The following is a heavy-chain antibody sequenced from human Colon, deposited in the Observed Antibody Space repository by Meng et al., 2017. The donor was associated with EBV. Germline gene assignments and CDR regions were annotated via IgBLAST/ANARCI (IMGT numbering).Heavy chain of an antibody. J-gene: IGHJ4*02. V-gene: IGHV4-39*07. D-gene: IGHD1-26*01. CDR2: GYYSWIT. CDR1: GGSFNRYTYY. CDR3: AGESPPGIVGGLDY. Sequence: LQLQEAGPGWGSPSATLSLTCPFIGGSFNRYTYYWGLIRHPPGKGVEWIWGGYYSWITNYNPSLKRRVTISLQTSKKQFSLNLNSWTAAAPAVYFWAGESPPGIVGGLDYWGPGTLVTVSS.